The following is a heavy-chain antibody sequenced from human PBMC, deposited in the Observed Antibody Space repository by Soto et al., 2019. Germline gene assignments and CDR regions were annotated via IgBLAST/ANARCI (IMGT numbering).Heavy chain of an antibody. CDR3: ANLPLYGSGFDC. CDR1: GFTFDDYA. J-gene: IGHJ4*02. Sequence: EAQLVESGGGLVQPGRSLRLSCVASGFTFDDYAIHWVRQAPGKGLEWVSGISWNGAATGYADSVKGRFTISRDNDKNSLYLQMSSLRTEDTAIYYCANLPLYGSGFDCWGQGTLVTVSS. V-gene: IGHV3-9*01. CDR2: ISWNGAAT. D-gene: IGHD3-10*01.